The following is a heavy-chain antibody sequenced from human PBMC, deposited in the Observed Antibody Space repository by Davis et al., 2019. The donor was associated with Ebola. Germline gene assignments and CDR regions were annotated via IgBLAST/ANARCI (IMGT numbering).Heavy chain of an antibody. D-gene: IGHD6-19*01. V-gene: IGHV4-38-2*01. CDR3: ARAKVGSGWYHYYYYYGMDV. CDR2: IYHSGST. CDR1: GYSISSGYY. Sequence: PSETLSLTCAVSGYSISSGYYWGWIRQPPGKGLEWIGSIYHSGSTYYNPSLKSRVTISVDTSKNQFSLKLSSVTAADTAVYYCARAKVGSGWYHYYYYYGMDVWGQGTTVTVSS. J-gene: IGHJ6*02.